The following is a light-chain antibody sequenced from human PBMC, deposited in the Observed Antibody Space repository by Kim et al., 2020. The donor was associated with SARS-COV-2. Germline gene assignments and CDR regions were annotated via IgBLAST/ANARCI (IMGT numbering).Light chain of an antibody. CDR2: AAS. CDR1: QGISSY. Sequence: ASTGDRVTITCRASQGISSYLAWYQQKPGKAPKLLIYAASTLQSWVPSRFSGSGSGTDFTLTISCLQSEDFATYYCQQYYSYPWTFGQGTKVDIK. CDR3: QQYYSYPWT. V-gene: IGKV1-8*01. J-gene: IGKJ1*01.